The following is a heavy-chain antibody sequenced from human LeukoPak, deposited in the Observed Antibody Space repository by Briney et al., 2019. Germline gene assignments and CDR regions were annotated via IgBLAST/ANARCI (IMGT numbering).Heavy chain of an antibody. J-gene: IGHJ5*02. V-gene: IGHV1-8*01. CDR1: GYTFTSYD. D-gene: IGHD6-13*01. Sequence: ASVKVSCKASGYTFTSYDINWVRQATGQGLEWMGWMNPNSGNTGYAQKFQGRVTMTRDTSISTAYMELSRLRSDDTAVYYCARARVAAAPYNWFDPWGQGTLVTVSS. CDR2: MNPNSGNT. CDR3: ARARVAAAPYNWFDP.